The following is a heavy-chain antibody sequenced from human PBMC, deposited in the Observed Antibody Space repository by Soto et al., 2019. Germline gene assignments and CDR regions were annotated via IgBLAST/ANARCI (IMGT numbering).Heavy chain of an antibody. Sequence: GESLKISCKGSGYSFTSYWISWVRQMPGKGLEWVGRIDPSDSYTNYSPSFQGHVTISADKSISTAYLQWSSLKASDTAMYYCARRGYYDSSGTQKYQYGMDVWGQGTTVTVSS. J-gene: IGHJ6*02. CDR1: GYSFTSYW. V-gene: IGHV5-10-1*01. CDR2: IDPSDSYT. CDR3: ARRGYYDSSGTQKYQYGMDV. D-gene: IGHD3-22*01.